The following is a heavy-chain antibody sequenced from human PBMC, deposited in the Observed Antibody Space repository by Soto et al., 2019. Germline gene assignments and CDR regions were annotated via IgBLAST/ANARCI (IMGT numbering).Heavy chain of an antibody. CDR1: GGSFSGYY. J-gene: IGHJ3*02. D-gene: IGHD5-18*01. CDR3: ASDTARLAFDI. Sequence: SETLSLTCAVYGGSFSGYYWSWIRQPPGKGLEWIGEINHSGSTNYNPSLKSRVTISVDTSKNQFSLKLSSVTAADTAVYYCASDTARLAFDIWGQGTMVTVSS. CDR2: INHSGST. V-gene: IGHV4-34*01.